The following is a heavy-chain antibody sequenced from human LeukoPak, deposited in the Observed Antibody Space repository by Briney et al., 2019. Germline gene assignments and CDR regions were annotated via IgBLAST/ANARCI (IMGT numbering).Heavy chain of an antibody. V-gene: IGHV3-21*01. CDR1: GFTFSSYS. CDR3: ARDSGIAGNFDY. Sequence: GGSLRLSCAASGFTFSSYSMNWVRQAPGKGLEWVSSISSSSSYIYYADSVKGRFTISRDNAKNSLYLQMNSLRAEDTAVYYCARDSGIAGNFDYWGQGTLVTVSS. J-gene: IGHJ4*02. D-gene: IGHD6-13*01. CDR2: ISSSSSYI.